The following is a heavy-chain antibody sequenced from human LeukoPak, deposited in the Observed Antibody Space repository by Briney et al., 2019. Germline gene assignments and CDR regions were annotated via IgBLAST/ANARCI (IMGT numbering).Heavy chain of an antibody. Sequence: GGSLRLSCAASGFTFSSYGMHWVRQAPGKGLEWVAVIWYDGSNKYYADSVKGRFTISRDNSKNTLYLQMDSLRAEDTAVYYCARYCSGSCYSGVDYWGQGTLVTVPS. J-gene: IGHJ4*02. V-gene: IGHV3-33*01. CDR2: IWYDGSNK. CDR3: ARYCSGSCYSGVDY. D-gene: IGHD2-15*01. CDR1: GFTFSSYG.